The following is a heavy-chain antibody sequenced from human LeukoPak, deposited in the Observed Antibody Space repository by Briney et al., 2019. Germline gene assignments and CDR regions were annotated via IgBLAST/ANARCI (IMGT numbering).Heavy chain of an antibody. CDR3: ARGSGISGSYEY. CDR1: GYTFTSYD. J-gene: IGHJ4*02. Sequence: ASVKVSCKASGYTFTSYDIHWVRQATGQGLEWMGWINPNSDNTDFAQKFHGRVTMTRNTSISTAYMELSSLRSEDTAVYYCARGSGISGSYEYWGQGTLVTVSS. V-gene: IGHV1-8*01. CDR2: INPNSDNT. D-gene: IGHD1-26*01.